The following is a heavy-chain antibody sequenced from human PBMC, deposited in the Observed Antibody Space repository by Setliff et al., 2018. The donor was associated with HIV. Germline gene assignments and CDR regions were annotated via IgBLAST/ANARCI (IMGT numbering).Heavy chain of an antibody. J-gene: IGHJ4*02. CDR2: IAYSGTTMYF. CDR3: ARGPPFAY. V-gene: IGHV4-39*07. Sequence: SETLSLTCNVYGGSFIGSSFQSTWIRQAPGKGLEWIGDIAYSGTTMYFNYNPSLESRLSLSEDTSRHQFSLKLTSVTADGTGIYYCARGPPFAYWGQGLLVTVSS. CDR1: GGSFIGSSFQ.